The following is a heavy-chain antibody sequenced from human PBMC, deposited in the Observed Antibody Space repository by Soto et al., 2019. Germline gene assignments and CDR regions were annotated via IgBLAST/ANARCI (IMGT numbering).Heavy chain of an antibody. CDR2: IYYSGST. Sequence: QLQLQESGPGLVKPSETLSLTCTVSGGSISSSSYYWGWIRQPPGKGLEWIGSIYYSGSTYYNPSLKSRVTISVDTSKNQFSLKLSSVTAADTAVYYCASIVGANYHYYGMDVWGQGTTVTVSS. D-gene: IGHD1-26*01. CDR1: GGSISSSSYY. J-gene: IGHJ6*02. V-gene: IGHV4-39*01. CDR3: ASIVGANYHYYGMDV.